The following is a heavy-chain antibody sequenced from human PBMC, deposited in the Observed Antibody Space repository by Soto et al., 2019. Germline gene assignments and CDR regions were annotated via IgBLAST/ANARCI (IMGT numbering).Heavy chain of an antibody. CDR1: GGSISSSSYY. J-gene: IGHJ6*02. D-gene: IGHD2-2*01. CDR2: IYYSGST. CDR3: ARQGEDIVVVPAAAPEYYYGMDV. Sequence: SSETLSLTCTVSGGSISSSSYYWGWIRQPPGKGLEWIGSIYYSGSTYYNPSLKSRVTISVDTSKNQFSLKLSSVTAADTAVYYCARQGEDIVVVPAAAPEYYYGMDVWGQGTTVTVSS. V-gene: IGHV4-39*01.